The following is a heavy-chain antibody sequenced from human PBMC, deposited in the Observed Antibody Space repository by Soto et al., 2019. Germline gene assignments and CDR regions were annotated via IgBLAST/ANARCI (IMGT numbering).Heavy chain of an antibody. CDR2: IYPDDSDT. D-gene: IGHD7-27*01. V-gene: IGHV5-51*01. CDR3: ARTFNLGSSFDP. J-gene: IGHJ5*02. CDR1: GYSFSNFW. Sequence: PGESLKISCQASGYSFSNFWIAWVRQMPGEGLEWLGIIYPDDSDTRYSPSFQGHVTISADKSISTAYLQWSSLKASDTAMYYCARTFNLGSSFDPWGQGTLVTVSS.